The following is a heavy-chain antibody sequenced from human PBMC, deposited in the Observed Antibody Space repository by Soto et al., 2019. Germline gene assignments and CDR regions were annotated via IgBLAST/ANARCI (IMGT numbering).Heavy chain of an antibody. J-gene: IGHJ4*02. D-gene: IGHD2-15*01. V-gene: IGHV3-33*01. Sequence: GGSLRLSCAASGFAFNTIAMHWVRQAPGKGLEWVAAIWGDGSTEKYADSVKGRFTISRDNSKNRVYLQMNSLRAEDTAVYFCARSGECSAANCYLRGSFDYWGQGSQVTVSS. CDR1: GFAFNTIA. CDR2: IWGDGSTE. CDR3: ARSGECSAANCYLRGSFDY.